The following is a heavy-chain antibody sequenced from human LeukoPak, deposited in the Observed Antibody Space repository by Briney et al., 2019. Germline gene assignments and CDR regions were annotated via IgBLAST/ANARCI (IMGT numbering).Heavy chain of an antibody. J-gene: IGHJ4*02. D-gene: IGHD2-2*02. CDR3: TRSRERYCTSGSCYIDLQPR. CDR1: GGSISSGYYY. V-gene: IGHV4-61*02. CDR2: MYASGST. Sequence: SETLSLTCTVSGGSISSGYYYWSWIRPTAGEGLEWIGRMYASGSTEYNPSLNSRVTISVDTSKNQFSLKLSSVTAADTAVYYCTRSRERYCTSGSCYIDLQPRWGQGTLVTVSS.